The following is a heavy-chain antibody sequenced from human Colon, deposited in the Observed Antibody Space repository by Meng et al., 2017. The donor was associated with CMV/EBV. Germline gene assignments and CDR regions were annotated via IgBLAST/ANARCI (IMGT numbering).Heavy chain of an antibody. CDR1: GGSITSIVSS. V-gene: IGHV4-39*07. CDR3: VRFITQTVRGPDS. CDR2: ISKAGDT. D-gene: IGHD1-20*01. Sequence: VSGGSITSIVSSWGFSRQSARKRLECIGTISKAGDTYHNPALKSQVNISIDTSKNQFSLRLNTVTAADTAVYFCVRFITQTVRGPDSWGQGTLVTVSS. J-gene: IGHJ4*02.